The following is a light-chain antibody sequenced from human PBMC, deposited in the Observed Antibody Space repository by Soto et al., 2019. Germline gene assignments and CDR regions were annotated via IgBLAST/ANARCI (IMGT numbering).Light chain of an antibody. J-gene: IGKJ2*01. CDR3: QQYNKLPYT. CDR1: QSVGRN. V-gene: IGKV3-15*01. Sequence: EIVMTQSPVALSVSPGESAALSCRASQSVGRNFAWYQQRPGQAPRVLIYGTSTRATGVPARFSGSGSGTDFTLNISSLQSEDFAVYYCQQYNKLPYTFGQGTRLEIK. CDR2: GTS.